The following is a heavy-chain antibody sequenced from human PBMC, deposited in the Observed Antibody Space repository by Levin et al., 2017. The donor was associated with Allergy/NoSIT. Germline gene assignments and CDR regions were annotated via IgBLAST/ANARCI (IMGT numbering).Heavy chain of an antibody. V-gene: IGHV3-53*01. Sequence: GGSLRLSCAASGFTVSSNYMSWVRQAPGKGLEWVSVIYSGGSTYYADSVKGRFTISRDNSKNTLYLQMNSLRAEDTAVYYCARATTVTTYAFDIWGQGTMVTVSS. D-gene: IGHD4-17*01. CDR1: GFTVSSNY. CDR2: IYSGGST. CDR3: ARATTVTTYAFDI. J-gene: IGHJ3*02.